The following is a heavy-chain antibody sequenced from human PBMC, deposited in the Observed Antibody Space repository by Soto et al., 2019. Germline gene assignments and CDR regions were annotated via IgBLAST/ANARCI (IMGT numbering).Heavy chain of an antibody. Sequence: QVQLVQSGAEVKKPGPSVKVSCQASGGTFSSYAISWVRQAPGQWLEWMGGIIPVFGTANYAQKFRGSVTITADESTSTAYMALRSLGSEVTAVYYCARRPLGGILVVDAFDIWGQGTMVTVSS. J-gene: IGHJ3*02. CDR3: ARRPLGGILVVDAFDI. CDR2: IIPVFGTA. V-gene: IGHV1-69*01. CDR1: GGTFSSYA. D-gene: IGHD3-22*01.